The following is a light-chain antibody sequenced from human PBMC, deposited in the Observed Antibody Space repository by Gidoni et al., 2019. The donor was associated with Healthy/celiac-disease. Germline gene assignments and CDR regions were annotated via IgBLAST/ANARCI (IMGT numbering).Light chain of an antibody. CDR2: GKN. V-gene: IGLV3-19*01. Sequence: SSELTKDPAVSVALGQTVRITCQGDSLRSYYASWYQQKPGQAPVLVIYGKNNRPSGIPDRFSGSSSGNTASLTITGAQAEDEADNYCNSRDSSGNHHWVFGGGTKLTVL. CDR1: SLRSYY. J-gene: IGLJ3*02. CDR3: NSRDSSGNHHWV.